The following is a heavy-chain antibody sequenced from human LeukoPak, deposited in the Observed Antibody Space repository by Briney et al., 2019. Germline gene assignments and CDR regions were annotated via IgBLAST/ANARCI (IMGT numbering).Heavy chain of an antibody. Sequence: ASVKVSCKASGGTFSSYAISWVRQAPGQGLEWMGGIIPIFGTANYAQKFQGRVTITVDKSTSTAYMELSSLRSEDTAVYYCARDGHSSSSWDHADYWGQGTLVTVSS. CDR3: ARDGHSSSSWDHADY. CDR1: GGTFSSYA. CDR2: IIPIFGTA. V-gene: IGHV1-69*06. D-gene: IGHD6-13*01. J-gene: IGHJ4*02.